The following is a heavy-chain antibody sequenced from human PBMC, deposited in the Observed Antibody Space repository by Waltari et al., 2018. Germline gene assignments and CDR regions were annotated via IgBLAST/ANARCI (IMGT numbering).Heavy chain of an antibody. CDR2: SSYSAGT. CDR1: GGSVNNEDSH. J-gene: IGHJ4*02. V-gene: IGHV4-30-4*08. D-gene: IGHD7-27*01. CDR3: ARAVTGTSNYDH. Sequence: QVQLQESGPGLVMPSQTLSLTCSVSGGSVNNEDSHWSWIRQPPEKGREWSVYSSYSAGTSYNPSLKSRVTISIDTSTNQFSLKLDSVAAADTAVYFCARAVTGTSNYDHWGQGTLVTVSS.